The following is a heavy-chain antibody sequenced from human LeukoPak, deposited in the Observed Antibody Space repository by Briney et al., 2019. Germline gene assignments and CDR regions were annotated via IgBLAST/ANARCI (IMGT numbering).Heavy chain of an antibody. J-gene: IGHJ4*02. V-gene: IGHV3-23*01. D-gene: IGHD5-24*01. Sequence: GGSLRLSCAASGFTFATHGMSWVRQVPGKGLEWVSAISVGGLYTYYADSVRGRFTISRDNSKSALYLQMNSLRSEDTAMYHCVKEGSHSDGGHSPTFGSWGLGTLVTVSS. CDR1: GFTFATHG. CDR3: VKEGSHSDGGHSPTFGS. CDR2: ISVGGLYT.